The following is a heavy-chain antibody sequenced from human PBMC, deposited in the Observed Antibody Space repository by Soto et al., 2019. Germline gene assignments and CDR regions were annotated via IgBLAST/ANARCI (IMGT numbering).Heavy chain of an antibody. Sequence: SETLSITCIVAGGSISNYYWSWIRKPPGKGLEWIGYIYYSGSTNYNPSLTSRVTISVDTSKNQFSLKLSSVTAADTSVYYCARHRYSYGVYYFDYWGQGTLVTVSS. V-gene: IGHV4-59*08. CDR3: ARHRYSYGVYYFDY. CDR1: GGSISNYY. D-gene: IGHD5-18*01. J-gene: IGHJ4*02. CDR2: IYYSGST.